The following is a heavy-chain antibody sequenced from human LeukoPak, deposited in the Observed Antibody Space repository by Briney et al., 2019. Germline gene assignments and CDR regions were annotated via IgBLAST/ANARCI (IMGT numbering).Heavy chain of an antibody. CDR2: IKQDGSGK. D-gene: IGHD3-22*01. CDR3: AAAMDSSGYYYFDY. V-gene: IGHV3-7*01. CDR1: GFTFSSYW. Sequence: QAGGSLRLSCAASGFTFSSYWMSWVRQAPGKGLEWVANIKQDGSGKYYVDSVKGRFTISRDNAKNSLYLQMNSLRAEDTAVYYCAAAMDSSGYYYFDYWGQGTLVTVSS. J-gene: IGHJ4*02.